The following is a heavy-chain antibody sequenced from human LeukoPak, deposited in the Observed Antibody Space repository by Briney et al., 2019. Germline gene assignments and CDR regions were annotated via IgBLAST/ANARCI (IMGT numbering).Heavy chain of an antibody. Sequence: VASVKVSCKASGYTFTGYYMHWVRQAPGQGLEWMGIINPSGGSTNYAQKFQGRVTMTRDTFTSTVYMELSSLRSEDTAVYYCARGPYCSSTSCETYYYYYYVDVWGKGTTVTVSS. J-gene: IGHJ6*03. V-gene: IGHV1-46*01. D-gene: IGHD2-2*01. CDR3: ARGPYCSSTSCETYYYYYYVDV. CDR2: INPSGGST. CDR1: GYTFTGYY.